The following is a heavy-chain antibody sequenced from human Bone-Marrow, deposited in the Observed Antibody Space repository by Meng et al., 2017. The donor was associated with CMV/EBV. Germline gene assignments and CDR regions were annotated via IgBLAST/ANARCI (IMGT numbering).Heavy chain of an antibody. D-gene: IGHD6-19*01. J-gene: IGHJ5*02. CDR2: INPNSGGT. CDR1: GYTFTSYG. V-gene: IGHV1-2*02. Sequence: QVQLVQSGAEVKKPGASVKVCCKASGYTFTSYGISWVRQAPGQGLEWMGWINPNSGGTNYAQKFQGRVTMTRDTSISTAYMELSRLRSDDTAVYYCARDRYSSGWYQEPKGHWFDPWGQGTLVTVSS. CDR3: ARDRYSSGWYQEPKGHWFDP.